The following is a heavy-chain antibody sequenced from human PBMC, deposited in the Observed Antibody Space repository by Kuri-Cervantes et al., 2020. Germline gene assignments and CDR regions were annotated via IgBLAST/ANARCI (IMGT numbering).Heavy chain of an antibody. CDR2: LLPIPGIA. D-gene: IGHD3-10*01. J-gene: IGHJ6*02. V-gene: IGHV1-69*02. CDR3: ARVPVPTYSGSGSYFKTPDYYCDGMDV. Sequence: SLKLSRKAPGVTFSSYTTGWLRQAPGQGLEWIGRLLPIPGIANYVQKLQGSVTITADKSTSTAYTELSSLRSEDTAVYYCARVPVPTYSGSGSYFKTPDYYCDGMDVWGQGTLVTVSS. CDR1: GVTFSSYT.